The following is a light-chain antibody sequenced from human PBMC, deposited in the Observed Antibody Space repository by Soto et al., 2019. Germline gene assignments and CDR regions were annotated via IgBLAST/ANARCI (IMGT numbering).Light chain of an antibody. CDR2: DAS. V-gene: IGKV3-15*01. CDR1: QSVSSN. CDR3: QQFNDWPRT. J-gene: IGKJ1*01. Sequence: IVMPQSPATLSVSPGERATLSCRASQSVSSNLAWYQQKPGQAPRLLIYDASTRATGIPARFSGSGSGTEFTLTITSLQSEDFAVYYCQQFNDWPRTFGQGTKADI.